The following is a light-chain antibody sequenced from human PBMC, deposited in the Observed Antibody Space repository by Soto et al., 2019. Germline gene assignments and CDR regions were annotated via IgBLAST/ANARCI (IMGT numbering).Light chain of an antibody. CDR2: DVS. CDR1: SSDVGGYNY. Sequence: QSALTQPASVSGSPGQSITISCTGTSSDVGGYNYVSWYQQHPGKAPKLMIYDVSNRPSGVSNRFSGSKSGNTASVTISGLQAEDEADYYCSSYTSSSTPWVFGGGTKLTVL. J-gene: IGLJ3*02. CDR3: SSYTSSSTPWV. V-gene: IGLV2-14*01.